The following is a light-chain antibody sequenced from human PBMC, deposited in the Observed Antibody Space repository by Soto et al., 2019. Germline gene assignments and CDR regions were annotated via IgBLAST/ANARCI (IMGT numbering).Light chain of an antibody. CDR1: QSVGGN. J-gene: IGKJ2*01. Sequence: EIVMTQSPATLSVSPGERATLSCRASQSVGGNLAWYQQRPGRAPRLLIYDASTRATDIPARFSGSGSGTEFTLTISSLQSEDFALYYCQQYNNWPQPTCGQGTKLEIK. V-gene: IGKV3-15*01. CDR2: DAS. CDR3: QQYNNWPQPT.